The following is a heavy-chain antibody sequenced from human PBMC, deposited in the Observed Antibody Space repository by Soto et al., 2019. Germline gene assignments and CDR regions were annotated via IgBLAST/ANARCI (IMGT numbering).Heavy chain of an antibody. D-gene: IGHD2-15*01. CDR3: VKAPGDGYCSGGSCLKAFDY. CDR1: GFTFSSYA. Sequence: GGSLRLSCAASGFTFSSYAMSWVRQAPGKGLEWVSAISGSGGSTYYADSVKGRFTISRDNSKNTLYLQMNSLRAEDTAVYYCVKAPGDGYCSGGSCLKAFDYWGQGTLVTVSS. CDR2: ISGSGGST. V-gene: IGHV3-23*01. J-gene: IGHJ4*02.